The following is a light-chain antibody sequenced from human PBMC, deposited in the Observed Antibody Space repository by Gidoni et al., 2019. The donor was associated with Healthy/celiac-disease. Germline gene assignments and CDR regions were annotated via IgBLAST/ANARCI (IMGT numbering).Light chain of an antibody. CDR1: QSISSY. Sequence: QMTQSPSSLSASVGDRVTITCRASQSISSYLTWNQQKPGKAPKPLIYAASSLQSWVPSRFSGSGSGTDFTLTISSLQPEDFATYYCQQSYSTPTWTFGQGTKVEIK. J-gene: IGKJ1*01. CDR2: AAS. CDR3: QQSYSTPTWT. V-gene: IGKV1-39*01.